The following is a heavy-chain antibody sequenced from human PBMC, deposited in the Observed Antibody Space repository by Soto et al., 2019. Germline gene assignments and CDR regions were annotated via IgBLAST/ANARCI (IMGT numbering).Heavy chain of an antibody. J-gene: IGHJ3*02. CDR3: ARARSTVPGHAFDI. V-gene: IGHV3-30-3*01. CDR2: ISYDGSNK. CDR1: GFTFSSYA. Sequence: LRLSCAASGFTFSSYAMHWVGQAPGKGLEWVAVISYDGSNKYYADSVKGRFTISRDNSKNTLYLQMNSLRAEDTAVYYCARARSTVPGHAFDIWGQGTMVTVSS.